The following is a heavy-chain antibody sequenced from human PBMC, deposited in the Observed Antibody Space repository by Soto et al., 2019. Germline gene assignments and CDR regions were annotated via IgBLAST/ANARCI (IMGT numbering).Heavy chain of an antibody. CDR1: GFTFSSYG. D-gene: IGHD2-15*01. Sequence: QVQLVESGGGVVQPGRSLRLSCAASGFTFSSYGMHWVRQAPGKGLEWVAVISYDGSNKYYADSVNGRFTISRDNSKNTLYLQMNSLRAEDTAVYYCAKERGYCSGGSCSFDYWGQGTLVTVAS. V-gene: IGHV3-30*18. CDR2: ISYDGSNK. CDR3: AKERGYCSGGSCSFDY. J-gene: IGHJ4*02.